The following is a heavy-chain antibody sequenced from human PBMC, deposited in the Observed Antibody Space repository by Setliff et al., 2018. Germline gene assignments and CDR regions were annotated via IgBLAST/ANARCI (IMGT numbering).Heavy chain of an antibody. J-gene: IGHJ3*02. CDR3: ARELLVGHDAFDI. V-gene: IGHV1-69*05. Sequence: SVKVSCKASGGTFSSYAISWVRQAPGQGLEWMGGIIPIFGTANYAQKFQGRVTITTDESTSTAYMELSSLRSEDTAVYYCARELLVGHDAFDIWGQGTMVTGSS. CDR1: GGTFSSYA. D-gene: IGHD3-10*01. CDR2: IIPIFGTA.